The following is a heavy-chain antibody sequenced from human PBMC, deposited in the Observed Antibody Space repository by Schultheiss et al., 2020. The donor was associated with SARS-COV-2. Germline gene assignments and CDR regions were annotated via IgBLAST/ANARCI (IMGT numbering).Heavy chain of an antibody. CDR1: GGSISTYH. V-gene: IGHV4-4*07. D-gene: IGHD4/OR15-4a*01. CDR2: IYVNGTT. J-gene: IGHJ4*02. CDR3: VRDHKDYLFDY. Sequence: GSLRLSCTVSGGSISTYHWSWIRQPAGKGLEWIGRIYVNGTTIYNPSLKSRVTMSVDTSKNHLFLRLSAVTAADTAVYYCVRDHKDYLFDYWGQGALVTVSS.